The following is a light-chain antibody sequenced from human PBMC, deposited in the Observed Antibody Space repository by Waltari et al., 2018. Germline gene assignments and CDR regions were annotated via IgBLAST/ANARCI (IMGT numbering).Light chain of an antibody. J-gene: IGKJ2*01. CDR2: KVS. CDR3: QHFFNYPYT. V-gene: IGKV1-5*03. Sequence: DIQMTQSPSTLSASVGDRVTIACRASQSVSDWLVWYQQKPGEAPKVLIYKVSSLENGVPPRFSRSGFGTEFNLTITSLQPDDFATYYCQHFFNYPYTFGQGTKLE. CDR1: QSVSDW.